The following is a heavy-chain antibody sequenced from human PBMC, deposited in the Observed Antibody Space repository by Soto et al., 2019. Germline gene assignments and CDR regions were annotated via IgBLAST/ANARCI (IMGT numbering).Heavy chain of an antibody. J-gene: IGHJ4*02. V-gene: IGHV4-31*03. Sequence: SETLSLTCTVSGGSIDSAGYYWNWIRQHPGKGLEWIGYIYYSGSTYYKPSLKSRITISLDASQNQFSLKLSSVTAADTAVYYCARTGGSTPWRVKADYWGQGTLVTVSS. CDR2: IYYSGST. CDR1: GGSIDSAGYY. CDR3: ARTGGSTPWRVKADY. D-gene: IGHD2-15*01.